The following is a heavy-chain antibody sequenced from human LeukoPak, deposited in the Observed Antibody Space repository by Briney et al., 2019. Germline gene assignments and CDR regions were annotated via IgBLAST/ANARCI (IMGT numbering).Heavy chain of an antibody. CDR3: ARDDLTFYYDSSGLKDY. Sequence: PGRSLRLSCAASGFTFSSYAMHWVRQAPGKGLEWVAVISYDGSNKYYADSVKGRFTISRDNSKNTLYLQMNSLRAEDTAVYYCARDDLTFYYDSSGLKDYWGQGTLVTVSS. CDR2: ISYDGSNK. V-gene: IGHV3-30*04. D-gene: IGHD3-22*01. J-gene: IGHJ4*02. CDR1: GFTFSSYA.